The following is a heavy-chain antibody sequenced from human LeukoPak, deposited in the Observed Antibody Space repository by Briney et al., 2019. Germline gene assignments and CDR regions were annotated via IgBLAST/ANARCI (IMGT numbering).Heavy chain of an antibody. J-gene: IGHJ5*02. CDR1: GGSFSGYY. CDR3: ARPLVSPRRTYYDILTGSGWFDP. D-gene: IGHD3-9*01. Sequence: PSETLSLTCAVYGGSFSGYYWSWIRQPSGKGLEWIGEINHSGSTNYNPSLKSRVTISVDTSKNQFSLKLSSVTAADTAVYYCARPLVSPRRTYYDILTGSGWFDPWGQGTLVTVSS. CDR2: INHSGST. V-gene: IGHV4-34*01.